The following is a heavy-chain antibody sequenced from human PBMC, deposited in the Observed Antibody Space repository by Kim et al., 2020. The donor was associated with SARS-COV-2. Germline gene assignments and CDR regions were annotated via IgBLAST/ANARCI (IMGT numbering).Heavy chain of an antibody. D-gene: IGHD6-13*01. CDR2: ISNDGNNQ. CDR1: GFTFSSHA. CDR3: ARSRTTWVNDVFDI. V-gene: IGHV3-30*04. Sequence: GGSLRLSCAVSGFTFSSHAMFWARQAPGKGPEWVAVISNDGNNQYYADSVKGRLTISRDNSKNTLYLQMNSLRDEDTAVYYCARSRTTWVNDVFDIWGQGTMVTVSS. J-gene: IGHJ3*02.